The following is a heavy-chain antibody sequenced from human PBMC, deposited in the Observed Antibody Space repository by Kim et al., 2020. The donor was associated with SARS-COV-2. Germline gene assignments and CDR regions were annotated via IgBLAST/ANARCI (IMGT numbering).Heavy chain of an antibody. Sequence: SETLSLTCTVSGGSISSYYWSWIRQLPGKGLEWIGYIYYSGSTNSNPSLKSRVTISVDTSKNQFSLKLSSVTAADTAVYYCARVGRAATDYYFDYWGQGTLVTVSS. V-gene: IGHV4-59*13. CDR2: IYYSGST. D-gene: IGHD2-15*01. J-gene: IGHJ4*02. CDR3: ARVGRAATDYYFDY. CDR1: GGSISSYY.